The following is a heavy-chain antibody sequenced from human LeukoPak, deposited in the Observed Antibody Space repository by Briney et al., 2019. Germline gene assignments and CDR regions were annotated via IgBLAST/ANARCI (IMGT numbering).Heavy chain of an antibody. V-gene: IGHV3-23*01. Sequence: GASLRLSCAASGFTFSSYAMSWVRQAPGKGLEWVSAISGSGGSTYYADSVKGRFTISRDNSKNTLYLQMNSLRAEDTAVYYCAKDALQGWELLRTIDYWGQGTLVTVSS. CDR1: GFTFSSYA. CDR2: ISGSGGST. J-gene: IGHJ4*02. CDR3: AKDALQGWELLRTIDY. D-gene: IGHD1-26*01.